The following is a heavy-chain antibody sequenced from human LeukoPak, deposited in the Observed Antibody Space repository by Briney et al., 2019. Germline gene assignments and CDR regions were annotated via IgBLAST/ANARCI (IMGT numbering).Heavy chain of an antibody. Sequence: PSETLSLTCTVSGGSISSYYWSWIRQPPGKGLGWIGYIYYSGSTNYNPSLKSRVTISVDTSKNQFSLKLSSVTAADTAVYYCARVWGSYRFDYWGQGTLVTVSS. V-gene: IGHV4-59*01. J-gene: IGHJ4*02. D-gene: IGHD3-16*02. CDR3: ARVWGSYRFDY. CDR2: IYYSGST. CDR1: GGSISSYY.